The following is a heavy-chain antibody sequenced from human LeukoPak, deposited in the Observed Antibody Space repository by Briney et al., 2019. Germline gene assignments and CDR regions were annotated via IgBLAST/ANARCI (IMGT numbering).Heavy chain of an antibody. Sequence: GGSLRLSCAGSGFTFSSYAMSWVRQAPGKGLEWVSDISDRGGSTFYADSVKGRFTISRDNSKNTLYLQMNSLRAEDTAIYYCASRYYYDSSALSPWGQGTLVTVSS. J-gene: IGHJ5*02. CDR1: GFTFSSYA. CDR3: ASRYYYDSSALSP. CDR2: ISDRGGST. D-gene: IGHD3-22*01. V-gene: IGHV3-23*01.